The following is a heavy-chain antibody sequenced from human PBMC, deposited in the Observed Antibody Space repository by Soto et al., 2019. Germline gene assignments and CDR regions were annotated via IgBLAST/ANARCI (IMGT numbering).Heavy chain of an antibody. CDR2: TIPIFGTA. J-gene: IGHJ5*02. D-gene: IGHD3-22*01. Sequence: GASVKVSCKASGGTFSSYAISWVRQAPGQGLEWMGGTIPIFGTANYAQKFQGRVTITADESTSTAYMELSSLRSEDTAVYYCARDRYYDSSGYYSWFDPWGQGTLVTVSS. CDR3: ARDRYYDSSGYYSWFDP. CDR1: GGTFSSYA. V-gene: IGHV1-69*13.